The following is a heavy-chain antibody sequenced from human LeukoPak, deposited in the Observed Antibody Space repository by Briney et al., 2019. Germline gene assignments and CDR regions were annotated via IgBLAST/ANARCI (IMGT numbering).Heavy chain of an antibody. J-gene: IGHJ4*02. V-gene: IGHV3-7*01. CDR3: ARGGLWFGELGVDY. CDR2: IKQDGSQK. D-gene: IGHD3-10*01. Sequence: WMTWVGHAGGRGIEWLANIKQDGSQKNYVDSLKGPFTISRDNAKNAFYLQKYSLRVEDTAVYYGARGGLWFGELGVDYWGQGTLVTVSS. CDR1: W.